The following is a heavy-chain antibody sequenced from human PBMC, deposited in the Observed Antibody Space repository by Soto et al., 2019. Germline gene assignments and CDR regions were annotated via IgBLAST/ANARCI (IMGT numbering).Heavy chain of an antibody. Sequence: QVQLVQSGAEVKKPGSSVKVSCKASGGTFSSYTISWVRQAPGQGLEWMGRIIPILGIANYAQKFQGRVTITADXXTXTXXMELSSLRSEDTAVYYCARSHYGDYGDYYYYGMDVWGQGTTVTVSS. CDR2: IIPILGIA. V-gene: IGHV1-69*02. CDR3: ARSHYGDYGDYYYYGMDV. D-gene: IGHD4-17*01. J-gene: IGHJ6*02. CDR1: GGTFSSYT.